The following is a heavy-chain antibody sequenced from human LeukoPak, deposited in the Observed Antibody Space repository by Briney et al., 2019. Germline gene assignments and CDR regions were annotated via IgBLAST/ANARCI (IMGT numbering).Heavy chain of an antibody. CDR1: GITFNYA. Sequence: GGSLRLSCVASGITFNYAVSWVRQAPEKGLDWVSVISGSAHKIRYADSVKGRFTISRDNSENIVYLQMNNLRVEDTAVYYCAGRLTGYSSGYIHWGQGPLVTVSS. CDR3: AGRLTGYSSGYIH. J-gene: IGHJ4*02. CDR2: ISGSAHKI. V-gene: IGHV3-23*01. D-gene: IGHD5-18*01.